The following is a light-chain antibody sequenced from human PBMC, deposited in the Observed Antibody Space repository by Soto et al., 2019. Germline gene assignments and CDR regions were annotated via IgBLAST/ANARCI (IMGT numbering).Light chain of an antibody. CDR2: AAS. V-gene: IGKV1-39*01. CDR3: QQSFTSPRT. CDR1: QSISSY. J-gene: IGKJ1*01. Sequence: DIQLTQSPSSLSASVGDRLTITCRASQSISSYLNWYRQTPGKAPKVLIFAASNLQSGVPSRFSGSGSGTDFTLTITSLQPEDFATYYCQQSFTSPRTFGQGTRVEIK.